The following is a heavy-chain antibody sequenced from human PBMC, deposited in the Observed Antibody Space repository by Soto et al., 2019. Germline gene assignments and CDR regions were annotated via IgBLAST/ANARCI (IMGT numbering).Heavy chain of an antibody. CDR3: ARCIEARALYYYYTMDV. Sequence: QVQLVESGGGVVQPGRSLRLSCEVSEFTFSRYPMHWVRQAPGKGLEWVAVISHDGSNKYHADSVKGRFTISRDNSKNTLYMQMNSLRPEDTAVYYCARCIEARALYYYYTMDVWGQGTTVTVSS. CDR1: EFTFSRYP. CDR2: ISHDGSNK. D-gene: IGHD6-6*01. J-gene: IGHJ6*02. V-gene: IGHV3-30-3*01.